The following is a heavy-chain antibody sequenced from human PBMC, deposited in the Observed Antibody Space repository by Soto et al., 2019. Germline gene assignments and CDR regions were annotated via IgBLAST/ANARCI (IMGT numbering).Heavy chain of an antibody. CDR2: IWYDGSNK. V-gene: IGHV3-33*01. CDR1: GFTFSSYG. D-gene: IGHD3-10*01. J-gene: IGHJ6*03. Sequence: QVQLVESGGGVVQPGRSLRLSCAASGFTFSSYGMHWVRQAPGKGLEWVAVIWYDGSNKYYADSAKGRFTISRDNSKNTLYLQMNSLRAEDTAVYYCARDEAFGEDPRWYYYYYMDVWGKGTTVTVSS. CDR3: ARDEAFGEDPRWYYYYYMDV.